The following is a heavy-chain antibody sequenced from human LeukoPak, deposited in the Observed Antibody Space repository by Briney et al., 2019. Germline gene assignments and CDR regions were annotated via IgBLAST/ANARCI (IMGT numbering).Heavy chain of an antibody. CDR1: GFTFSSYG. CDR2: ITYDGSKK. V-gene: IGHV3-33*05. D-gene: IGHD1-26*01. Sequence: GGSLRLSCAASGFTFSSYGMHWVRQAPGKGLEWVAVITYDGSKKYYADSVEGRFTISRDNSKSTLYLQMNSLRAEDTAVYYCARDGFLGATTLLDHWGQGTLVTVSS. J-gene: IGHJ4*02. CDR3: ARDGFLGATTLLDH.